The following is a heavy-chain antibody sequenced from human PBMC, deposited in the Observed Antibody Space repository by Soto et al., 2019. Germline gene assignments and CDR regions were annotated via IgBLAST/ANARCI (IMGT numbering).Heavy chain of an antibody. CDR3: ARERSSSALDY. CDR2: MNPNSGNT. CDR1: GGTFSSYS. V-gene: IGHV1-8*02. D-gene: IGHD6-6*01. J-gene: IGHJ4*02. Sequence: ASVKVSCKASGGTFSSYSISWVRQAPGQGLEWMGGMNPNSGNTGYAQKFQGRVTMTRNTSISTAYMELSSLTSEDTAVYYCARERSSSALDYWGQGTLVTSPQ.